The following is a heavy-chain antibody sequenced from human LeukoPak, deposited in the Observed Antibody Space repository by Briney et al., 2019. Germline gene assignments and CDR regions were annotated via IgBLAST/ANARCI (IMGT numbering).Heavy chain of an antibody. CDR3: ARDTSSWYGYDY. D-gene: IGHD6-13*01. CDR1: GFTFSSSN. Sequence: PGVSLRLSCAASGFTFSSSNMNWVRQAPGKGLEWVSSISSSSSYIYYADSVKGRFTISRDNAKNSLYLQMNSLRAEDTAVYYCARDTSSWYGYDYWGQGTLVTVSS. J-gene: IGHJ4*02. V-gene: IGHV3-21*01. CDR2: ISSSSSYI.